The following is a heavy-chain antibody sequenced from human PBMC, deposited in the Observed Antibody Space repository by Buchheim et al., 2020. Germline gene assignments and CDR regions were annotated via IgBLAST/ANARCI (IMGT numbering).Heavy chain of an antibody. V-gene: IGHV3-30*18. D-gene: IGHD2-2*01. CDR3: AKDRYCPSPSCPTDY. J-gene: IGHJ4*02. CDR2: ISNDGSTK. Sequence: VQLVESGGGVVQPGRSLRLSCAVSGVSIDTYGMHWVRQAPGKGLEWVAVISNDGSTKDYADSVKARFTISSAHHKNELYLQMNSLRPEDTAVYYCAKDRYCPSPSCPTDYWGQGTL. CDR1: GVSIDTYG.